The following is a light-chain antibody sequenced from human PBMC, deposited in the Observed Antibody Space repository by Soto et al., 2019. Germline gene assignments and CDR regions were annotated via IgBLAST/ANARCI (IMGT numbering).Light chain of an antibody. CDR2: DVS. J-gene: IGLJ2*01. CDR1: DSDVGGYNY. V-gene: IGLV2-14*01. Sequence: QSVLTQPASVSGSPGQSITISCTGTDSDVGGYNYVSWYQQHPGNAPKVMIYDVSNRPSGVSNRFSGSKSGNTASLIISGLQAEDEADYYCSSYTINGVGVFRGGTKVTVL. CDR3: SSYTINGVGV.